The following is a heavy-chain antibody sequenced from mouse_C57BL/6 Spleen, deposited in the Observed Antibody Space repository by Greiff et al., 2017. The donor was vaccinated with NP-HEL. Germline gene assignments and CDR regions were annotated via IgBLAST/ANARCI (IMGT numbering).Heavy chain of an antibody. Sequence: QVHVKQPGTELVKPGASVKLSCKASGYTFTSYWMPWVKQRPGQGLEWIGNINPSNGGTNYNEQFKSKATLTVDKSSSTAYMQLSSLTSEYSAFYYCAVNWEDYWGQGTTLTVSS. D-gene: IGHD4-1*01. J-gene: IGHJ2*01. V-gene: IGHV1-53*01. CDR1: GYTFTSYW. CDR2: INPSNGGT. CDR3: AVNWEDY.